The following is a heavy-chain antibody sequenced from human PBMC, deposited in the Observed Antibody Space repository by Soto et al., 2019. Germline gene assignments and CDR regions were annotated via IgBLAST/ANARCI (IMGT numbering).Heavy chain of an antibody. CDR2: IKQDGSEK. V-gene: IGHV3-7*04. D-gene: IGHD5-18*01. J-gene: IGHJ6*03. Sequence: EVQLVESGGGLVQPGGSLRLSCAASGFTFSSYWMNWVRQAPGKGLEWVANIKQDGSEKYYVDSVQGRFTISRDNAKNSLYLQMNSLRADDTAVYYCARASYGYYYFYYIDVWGKGTTVTVSS. CDR3: ARASYGYYYFYYIDV. CDR1: GFTFSSYW.